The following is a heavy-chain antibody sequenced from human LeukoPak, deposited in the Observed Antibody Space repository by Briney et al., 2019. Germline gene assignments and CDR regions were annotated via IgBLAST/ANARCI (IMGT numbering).Heavy chain of an antibody. D-gene: IGHD6-19*01. CDR1: GYTFTGYY. V-gene: IGHV1-2*06. Sequence: ASVKVSCKASGYTFTGYYMHWVRQAPGQGLEWMGRINPNSGGTNYAQKLQGRVTMTTDTSTSTAYMELRSLRSDDTAVYYCAREPYSSGWYPYYYYGMDVWGQGTTVTVSS. J-gene: IGHJ6*02. CDR3: AREPYSSGWYPYYYYGMDV. CDR2: INPNSGGT.